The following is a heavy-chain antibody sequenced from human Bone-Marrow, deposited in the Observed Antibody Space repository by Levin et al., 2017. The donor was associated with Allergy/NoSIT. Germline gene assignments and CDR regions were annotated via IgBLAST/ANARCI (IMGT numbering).Heavy chain of an antibody. CDR1: GFTFSDYY. CDR3: ARDEDTAMVTAWFDP. Sequence: GGSLRLSCAASGFTFSDYYMSWIRQAPGKGLEWVSYISSSGSTIYYADSVKGRFTISRDNAKNSLYLQMNSLRAEDTAVYYCARDEDTAMVTAWFDPWGQGTLVTVSS. CDR2: ISSSGSTI. V-gene: IGHV3-11*01. J-gene: IGHJ5*02. D-gene: IGHD5-18*01.